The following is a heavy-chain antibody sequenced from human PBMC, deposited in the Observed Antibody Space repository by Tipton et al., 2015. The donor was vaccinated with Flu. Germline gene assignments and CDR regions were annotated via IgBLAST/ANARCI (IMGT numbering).Heavy chain of an antibody. D-gene: IGHD6-19*01. CDR1: GLTFTRYA. V-gene: IGHV3-23*01. J-gene: IGHJ4*02. CDR3: ATVITELVAGLDH. CDR2: VSGGGATR. Sequence: SLRLSCAASGLTFTRYAMSWVRQAPGKGLEWVSAVSGGGATRYFADSVKGRFTISRDNSKNTLYLQMNSLRADDTAVYYCATVITELVAGLDHWGQGTLVTVSS.